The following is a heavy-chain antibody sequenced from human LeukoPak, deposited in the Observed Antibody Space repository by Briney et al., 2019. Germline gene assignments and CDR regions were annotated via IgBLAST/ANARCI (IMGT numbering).Heavy chain of an antibody. CDR3: ARDRGYGSGSYIYYYYYGMDV. V-gene: IGHV3-33*01. D-gene: IGHD3-10*01. J-gene: IGHJ6*02. CDR1: GFTFSSYG. Sequence: PGRSLRLSCAASGFTFSSYGMHWVRQASGKGLEWVAVIWYDGSNKYYADFVKGRFTISRDNSKNTLYLQMNSLRAEDTAVYYCARDRGYGSGSYIYYYYYGMDVWGQGTTVTVSS. CDR2: IWYDGSNK.